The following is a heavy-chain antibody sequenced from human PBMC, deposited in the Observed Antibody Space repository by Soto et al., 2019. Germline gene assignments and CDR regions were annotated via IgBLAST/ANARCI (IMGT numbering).Heavy chain of an antibody. D-gene: IGHD2-2*01. V-gene: IGHV4-39*07. J-gene: IGHJ5*02. CDR3: ARVRQYCSATSCYLDP. CDR1: GGSISGSYYY. CDR2: VFYTGFT. Sequence: SETLSLTCAVSGGSISGSYYYWAWLRQSPGKGPEWIGSVFYTGFTSYNPSLESRVSVSVDTSKNQFSLKLNSVTAADTAVYYCARVRQYCSATSCYLDPWGQGTLVTVSS.